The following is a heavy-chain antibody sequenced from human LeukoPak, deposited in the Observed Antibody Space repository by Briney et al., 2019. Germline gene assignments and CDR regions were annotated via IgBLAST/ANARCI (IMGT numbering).Heavy chain of an antibody. CDR3: TRVFVGDEYSSSGY. V-gene: IGHV3-74*03. CDR1: GFTFRKYY. J-gene: IGHJ4*02. D-gene: IGHD6-13*01. Sequence: GGSLRLSCAASGFTFRKYYMHWVRQAPGKGLVWVSRINSDGSSTTYADSVRGRFTVSRDNAKNTLYLQMNSLKVEDAAMYYCTRVFVGDEYSSSGYWGQGTLSPSPQ. CDR2: INSDGSST.